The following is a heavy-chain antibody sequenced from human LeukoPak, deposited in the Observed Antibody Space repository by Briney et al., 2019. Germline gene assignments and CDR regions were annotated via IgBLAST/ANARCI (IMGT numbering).Heavy chain of an antibody. D-gene: IGHD4-17*01. CDR3: ARRVYGDLGNWLDP. CDR2: LYYSRNT. Sequence: PSETLSLTCTVSGGSIGGYYWSWIREPPGKGLEWIGYLYYSRNTNYSPSLKSRVTMSVDMSKNQFSLKLNSVTAADTAVDYCARRVYGDLGNWLDPWGQGTLVTVSS. V-gene: IGHV4-59*08. J-gene: IGHJ5*02. CDR1: GGSIGGYY.